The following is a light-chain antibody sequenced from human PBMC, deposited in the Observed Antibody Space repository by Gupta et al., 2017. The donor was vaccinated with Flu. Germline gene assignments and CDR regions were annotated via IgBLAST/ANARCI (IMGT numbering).Light chain of an antibody. CDR3: HQYVAYPRT. V-gene: IGKV1-8*01. J-gene: IGKJ4*01. CDR2: AAS. CDR1: QDCINF. Sequence: PTSPLASTGSAVTICCRSRQDCINFLAWYQQKPGKAPKLLIYAASTRQIGVPSRFSGSGSGTDFTLTISTLQSEDFAAYYCHQYVAYPRTFGGGTKVEIK.